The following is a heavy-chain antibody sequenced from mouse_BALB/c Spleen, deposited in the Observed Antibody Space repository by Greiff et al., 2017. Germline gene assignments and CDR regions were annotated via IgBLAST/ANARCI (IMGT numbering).Heavy chain of an antibody. CDR2: ISYDGSN. V-gene: IGHV3-6*02. CDR1: GYSITSGYY. D-gene: IGHD1-2*01. CDR3: ARDLGRPYYAMDY. J-gene: IGHJ4*01. Sequence: VQLKESGPGLVKPSQSLSLTCSVTGYSITSGYYWNWIRQFPGNKLEWMGYISYDGSNNYNPSLKNRISITRDTSKNQFFLKLNSVTTEDTATYYCARDLGRPYYAMDYWGQGTSVTVSS.